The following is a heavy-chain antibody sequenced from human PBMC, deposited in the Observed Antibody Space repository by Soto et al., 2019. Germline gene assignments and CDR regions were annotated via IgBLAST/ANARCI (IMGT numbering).Heavy chain of an antibody. CDR2: ISNICHRA. J-gene: IGHJ5*02. CDR1: GFTFSSYA. D-gene: IGHD5-12*01. CDR3: AKGGPTFLNWFGP. V-gene: IGHV3-23*01. Sequence: AGGSLRLSCAASGFTFSSYAMNWVRHAPGKGLELISVISNICHRAYYADSVKGRFTISRDNSKNTLYLQIKSLRAEDTAAYYCAKGGPTFLNWFGPWGHGTLVT.